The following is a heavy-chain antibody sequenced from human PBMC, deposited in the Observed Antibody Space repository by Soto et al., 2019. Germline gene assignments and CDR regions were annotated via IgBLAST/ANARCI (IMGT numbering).Heavy chain of an antibody. V-gene: IGHV1-69*01. CDR3: ARSSSDSITNPNYYYYGMDV. Sequence: QVQLVQSGAEVKKPGSSVKVSCKASGGTFSSYAISWVRQAPGQGLEWMGGIIPIFGTANYAQKFQGRVTITADESTITAYMELSSLRSEDTAVYYCARSSSDSITNPNYYYYGMDVWGQGTTVTVSS. CDR2: IIPIFGTA. J-gene: IGHJ6*02. D-gene: IGHD3-22*01. CDR1: GGTFSSYA.